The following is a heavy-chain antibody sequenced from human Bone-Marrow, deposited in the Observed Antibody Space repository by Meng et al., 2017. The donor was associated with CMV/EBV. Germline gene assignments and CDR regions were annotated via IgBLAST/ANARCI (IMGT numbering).Heavy chain of an antibody. V-gene: IGHV3-15*05. D-gene: IGHD1-26*01. CDR3: TIDLIVGAIGYYYGMDV. CDR1: GFTFDDYA. CDR2: IKSKTDGGTT. J-gene: IGHJ6*01. Sequence: GGFLKIPRAASGFTFDDYAMHWVRQAPGKGLEWVGRIKSKTDGGTTDYAAPVKGRFTISRDDSKNTLYLQMNSLKTEDTGVYYWTIDLIVGAIGYYYGMDVWGQGTAVTVSS.